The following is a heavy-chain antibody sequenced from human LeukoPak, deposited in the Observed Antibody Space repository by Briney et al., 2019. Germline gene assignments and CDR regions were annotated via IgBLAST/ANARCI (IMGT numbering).Heavy chain of an antibody. CDR2: INHSGST. Sequence: SETLSLTCAVYGGSFSGYYWSWIRQPPGKGLGWIGEINHSGSTNYNPSLKSRVTISVDTSKNQFSLKLSSVTAADTAVYYCAREDTIFGVVIAYFDYWGQGTLVTVSS. J-gene: IGHJ4*02. D-gene: IGHD3-3*01. V-gene: IGHV4-34*01. CDR1: GGSFSGYY. CDR3: AREDTIFGVVIAYFDY.